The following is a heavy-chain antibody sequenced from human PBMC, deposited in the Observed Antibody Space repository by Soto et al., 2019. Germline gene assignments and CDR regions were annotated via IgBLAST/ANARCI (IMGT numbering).Heavy chain of an antibody. CDR1: GGSIGSGGYY. CDR2: INHSGST. Sequence: PPETLSLTCAVSGGSIGSGGYYWSWIRQPPGKGLEWIGEINHSGSTNYNPSLKSRVTISVDTSKNQFSLKLSSVTAADTAVDYCARDRLKYYEVRSGYYTKLDYWGQGTLVTV. V-gene: IGHV4-34*01. D-gene: IGHD3-3*01. CDR3: ARDRLKYYEVRSGYYTKLDY. J-gene: IGHJ4*02.